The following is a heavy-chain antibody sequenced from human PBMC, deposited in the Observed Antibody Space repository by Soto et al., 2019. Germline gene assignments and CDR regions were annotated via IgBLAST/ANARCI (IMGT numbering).Heavy chain of an antibody. CDR1: GTSMSSTFW. V-gene: IGHV4-4*02. J-gene: IGHJ4*02. D-gene: IGHD2-15*01. CDR2: IYHSGIT. Sequence: PSETLSLTCVVSGTSMSSTFWWTWVRQSPKKGLEWIGEIYHSGITKYNPSLKSRVTISVDKSNNQFSLEMRAVTAADTAVYYCATLPPRIEVVKTEIPVWGQGTLVTVSS. CDR3: ATLPPRIEVVKTEIPV.